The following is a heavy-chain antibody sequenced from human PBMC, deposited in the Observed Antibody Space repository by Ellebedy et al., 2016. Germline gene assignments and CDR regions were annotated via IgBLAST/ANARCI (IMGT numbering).Heavy chain of an antibody. J-gene: IGHJ4*02. Sequence: ASVKVSCXASCYTFTSYDISWVRHAPGQGLEWMGWINPNSGGTNYAQKFQGRVTMTRDTSSSTAYMELSRLRSDDTAVYYCARGDDIVLMGASDYWGQGTLVTVSS. V-gene: IGHV1-2*02. D-gene: IGHD2-8*01. CDR3: ARGDDIVLMGASDY. CDR1: CYTFTSYD. CDR2: INPNSGGT.